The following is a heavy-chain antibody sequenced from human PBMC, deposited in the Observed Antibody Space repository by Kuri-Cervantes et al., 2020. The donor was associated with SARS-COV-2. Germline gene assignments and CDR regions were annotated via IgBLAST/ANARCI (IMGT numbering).Heavy chain of an antibody. CDR2: VYYSGST. CDR1: GGSISSGDYY. V-gene: IGHV4-30-4*01. Sequence: SETLSLTCTVSGGSISSGDYYWSWIRQPPGKGLEWIGYVYYSGSTYYNPSLKSRVTISVDTSKNQFSLKLSSVTAADTAVYYCARLGLGYCSSTSCYTRYSNGVDYYYYYGMDVWGQGTTVTVSS. CDR3: ARLGLGYCSSTSCYTRYSNGVDYYYYYGMDV. D-gene: IGHD2-2*02. J-gene: IGHJ6*02.